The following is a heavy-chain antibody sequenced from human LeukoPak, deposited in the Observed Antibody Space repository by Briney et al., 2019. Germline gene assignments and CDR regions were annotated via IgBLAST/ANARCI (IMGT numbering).Heavy chain of an antibody. V-gene: IGHV1-2*02. CDR1: GYTFTGYY. D-gene: IGHD2-2*02. CDR3: ARPYQLLYWAHGF. Sequence: GASVKVSCKASGYTFTGYYMHWVRQAPGQGLEWMGWINPNSGGTNYAQKFQGRVTMTRDTSISTAYMELSRLRSDDTAVYYCARPYQLLYWAHGFWGQGTLVTVSS. J-gene: IGHJ4*02. CDR2: INPNSGGT.